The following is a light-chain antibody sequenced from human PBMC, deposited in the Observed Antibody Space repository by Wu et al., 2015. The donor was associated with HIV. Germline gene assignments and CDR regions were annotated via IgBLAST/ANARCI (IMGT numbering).Light chain of an antibody. J-gene: IGKJ2*03. CDR1: QSISSW. CDR3: QQYNSYSGYS. CDR2: KAS. Sequence: DIQMTQSPSTLSASVGDRVTITCRASQSISSWLAWYQQKPGKAPKLLIYKASNLESGVPSRFSGSGSGTEFTLTISSLQPDDFATYYCQQYNSYSGYSFGQGTKLEIK. V-gene: IGKV1-5*03.